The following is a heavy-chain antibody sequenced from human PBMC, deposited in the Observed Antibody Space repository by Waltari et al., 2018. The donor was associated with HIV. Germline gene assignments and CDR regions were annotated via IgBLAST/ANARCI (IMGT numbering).Heavy chain of an antibody. Sequence: QVQLQQSGPGLVKPSQTLSLTCAVSGDHISSDSVAWNWIRQSPSRGLEWLGRTKYRTKWVNEYALSVASRINNNPDTSKNQFPLQLNSVTPDDTAVYCCVRDGPHDGYIGYFDCRGQGTLVTVSS. CDR1: GDHISSDSVA. D-gene: IGHD5-12*01. V-gene: IGHV6-1*01. J-gene: IGHJ4*02. CDR2: TKYRTKWVN. CDR3: VRDGPHDGYIGYFDC.